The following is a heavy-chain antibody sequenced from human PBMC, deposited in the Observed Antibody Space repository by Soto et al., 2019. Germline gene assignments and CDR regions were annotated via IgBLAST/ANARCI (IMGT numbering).Heavy chain of an antibody. CDR1: GYTFTRYG. CDR2: ISGYNGNT. CDR3: ARGGTVTTLFNPIDY. J-gene: IGHJ4*02. Sequence: QVQLVQSGAEVKKPGASVKVSCKASGYTFTRYGISWVRQAPGQGLEWMGWISGYNGNTNYAQKLQGRVTMTTDTSTRTAYMELRSLRSDDTAVYYCARGGTVTTLFNPIDYWGQGTLVTVSS. D-gene: IGHD1-1*01. V-gene: IGHV1-18*01.